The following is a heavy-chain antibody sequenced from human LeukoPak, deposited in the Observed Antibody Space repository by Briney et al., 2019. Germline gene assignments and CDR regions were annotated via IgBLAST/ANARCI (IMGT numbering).Heavy chain of an antibody. D-gene: IGHD3-22*01. CDR3: AREGDDSSGYLNP. V-gene: IGHV4-59*12. CDR2: IYYSGST. CDR1: GGSISNYY. J-gene: IGHJ5*02. Sequence: PSETLSLTCTVSGGSISNYYWSWIRQPPGKGLEWIGYIYYSGSTNYNPSLKSRVTISVDTSKNQFSLKLSSVTAADTAVYYCAREGDDSSGYLNPWGQGTLVTVSS.